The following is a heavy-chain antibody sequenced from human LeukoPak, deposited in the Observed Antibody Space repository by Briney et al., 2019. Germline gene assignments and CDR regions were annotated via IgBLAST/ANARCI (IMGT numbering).Heavy chain of an antibody. Sequence: ASVKVSCKASGYTFTDYFMHWVRQAPGQRLEWMGWINPNSGGTNYAQKFQGRVTMTRDTSTSTVYMELSSLRSEDTAVYYCARKDYGDPVGEYFQHWGQGTLVTVSS. J-gene: IGHJ1*01. V-gene: IGHV1-2*02. CDR2: INPNSGGT. CDR1: GYTFTDYF. D-gene: IGHD4-17*01. CDR3: ARKDYGDPVGEYFQH.